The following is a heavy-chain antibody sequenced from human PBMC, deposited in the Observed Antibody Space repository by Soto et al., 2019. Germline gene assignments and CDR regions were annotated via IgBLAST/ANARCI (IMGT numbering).Heavy chain of an antibody. D-gene: IGHD2-15*01. CDR1: GFVFRDFG. Sequence: QVQLVESGGGVVQSGKSLRLSCVASGFVFRDFGMHWVRQAPGQGLEWVALITYDGTYAHYPSVVQGRFTISRDADTDTVSLQMESLRPEDSGIYYCAKARGANNWANYYGLDVWGQGTTVTVSS. V-gene: IGHV3-30*18. CDR3: AKARGANNWANYYGLDV. J-gene: IGHJ6*02. CDR2: ITYDGTYA.